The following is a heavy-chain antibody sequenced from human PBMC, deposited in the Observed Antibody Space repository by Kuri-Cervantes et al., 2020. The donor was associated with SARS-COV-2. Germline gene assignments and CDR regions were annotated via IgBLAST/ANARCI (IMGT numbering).Heavy chain of an antibody. D-gene: IGHD1-1*01. Sequence: LSLTCAASGFTFSSYAMHWVRQASGKGLEWVGRIRSKANSYATAYAASVKGRFTISRDDSKNTAYLQMNSLKTEDTAVYYCTSNDPRRAYYYYGMDVWGQGTTVTVSS. J-gene: IGHJ6*02. CDR2: IRSKANSYAT. CDR3: TSNDPRRAYYYYGMDV. V-gene: IGHV3-73*01. CDR1: GFTFSSYA.